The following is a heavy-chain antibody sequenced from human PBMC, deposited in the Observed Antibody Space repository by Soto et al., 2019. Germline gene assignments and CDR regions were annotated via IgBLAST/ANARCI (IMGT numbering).Heavy chain of an antibody. J-gene: IGHJ6*03. CDR1: GFTFSDYY. CDR2: ISSSGTRM. CDR3: AREYYDGLTDYYRYYYIDV. Sequence: QVQLVESGGGLVQPGGSLRLSCTASGFTFSDYYMTWIRQAPGKGLESVSYISSSGTRMYYADSVKGRFTISRDNAKNSLYLQLNSLRAEDTAVYYCAREYYDGLTDYYRYYYIDVWGKGITVTVSS. V-gene: IGHV3-11*01. D-gene: IGHD3-9*01.